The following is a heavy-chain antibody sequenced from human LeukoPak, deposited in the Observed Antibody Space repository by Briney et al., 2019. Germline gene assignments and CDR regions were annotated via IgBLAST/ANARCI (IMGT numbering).Heavy chain of an antibody. CDR1: GFTFSSYS. CDR2: ISGSSSYI. V-gene: IGHV3-21*01. D-gene: IGHD1-26*01. J-gene: IGHJ4*02. CDR3: ARGVGIVGATRDYFDY. Sequence: PGGSLRLSCAASGFTFSSYSMNWVRQAPGKGLEWVSSISGSSSYIYYADSLKGRFTISRDNAKNSLCLQMNSLRAEDTAVYYCARGVGIVGATRDYFDYWGQGTLVTVSS.